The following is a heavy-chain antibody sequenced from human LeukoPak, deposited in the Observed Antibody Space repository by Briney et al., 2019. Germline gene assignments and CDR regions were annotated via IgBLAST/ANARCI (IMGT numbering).Heavy chain of an antibody. Sequence: PSETLSLTCTVSGGSISSYYWSWIRQPAGKGLEWIGRIYTSGSTNYNPSLKSRATMSVDTSKNQFSLKLSSVTAADTAVYYCARNQGSGSYYFPNWFDPWGQGTLVTVSS. CDR2: IYTSGST. V-gene: IGHV4-4*07. J-gene: IGHJ5*02. CDR3: ARNQGSGSYYFPNWFDP. CDR1: GGSISSYY. D-gene: IGHD3-10*01.